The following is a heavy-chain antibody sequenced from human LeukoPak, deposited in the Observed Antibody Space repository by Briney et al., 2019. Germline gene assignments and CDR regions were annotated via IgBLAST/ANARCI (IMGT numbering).Heavy chain of an antibody. V-gene: IGHV1-2*04. D-gene: IGHD6-25*01. J-gene: IGHJ5*02. CDR1: GYTFTGYY. CDR2: INPNSGGT. Sequence: ASVKVSCKASGYTFTGYYMHWVRQAPGQGLEWMGWINPNSGGTNFAQKFQGWVTVTRDTSISTAYMELSRLRSDDTAVYYCARGGNLTYGLAAMNWFDPWGQGTLVTVSS. CDR3: ARGGNLTYGLAAMNWFDP.